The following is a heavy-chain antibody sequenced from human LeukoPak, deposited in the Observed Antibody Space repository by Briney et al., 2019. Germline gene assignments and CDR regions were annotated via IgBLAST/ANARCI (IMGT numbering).Heavy chain of an antibody. Sequence: GGSLRLSCSASGFTFSNYAMHWVRQAPGKGLEYVPAISSNGGSTYYADSVKGRFTISRDNSKNTLYLQMSSLRPEDTAVYYCVKGPSGWVIVWYFDLWGRGTLVTVSS. D-gene: IGHD6-19*01. J-gene: IGHJ2*01. CDR2: ISSNGGST. CDR1: GFTFSNYA. CDR3: VKGPSGWVIVWYFDL. V-gene: IGHV3-64D*09.